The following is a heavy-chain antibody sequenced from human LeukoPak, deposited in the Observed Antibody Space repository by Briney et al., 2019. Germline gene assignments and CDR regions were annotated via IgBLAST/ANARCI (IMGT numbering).Heavy chain of an antibody. D-gene: IGHD2-8*01. Sequence: GGSLRLSCAASGLSFDDYGLTWVRQAPGKGLEWVSSISSSSSYIYYADSVKGRFTLSRDNAKNSLYLQMNSLRAEDTAVYYCARNGAIDPYSYHGMDVWGQGTTVTVSS. CDR2: ISSSSSYI. CDR1: GLSFDDYG. J-gene: IGHJ6*02. CDR3: ARNGAIDPYSYHGMDV. V-gene: IGHV3-21*01.